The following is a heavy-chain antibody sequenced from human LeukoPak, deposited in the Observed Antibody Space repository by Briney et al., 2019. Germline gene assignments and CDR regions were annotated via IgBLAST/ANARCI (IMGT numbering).Heavy chain of an antibody. J-gene: IGHJ3*02. D-gene: IGHD3-3*01. Sequence: KSSETLSLTCTVSGGSISSYFWSWIRLPAGRGLEWIGRIYHSGRANYNPSLKSRVTVSVDMSKNQFSLKLSSVTAADTAVYYCARGGHYDFWGGPDAFDIWGQGTMVTVSS. CDR2: IYHSGRA. V-gene: IGHV4-4*07. CDR3: ARGGHYDFWGGPDAFDI. CDR1: GGSISSYF.